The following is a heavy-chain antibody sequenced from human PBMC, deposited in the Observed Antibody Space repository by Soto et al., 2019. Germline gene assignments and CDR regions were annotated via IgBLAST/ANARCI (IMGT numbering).Heavy chain of an antibody. J-gene: IGHJ4*02. CDR1: RYSLADYW. V-gene: IGHV5-10-1*01. CDR3: ARQIYDSDTGPNFQYYFDS. Sequence: GESLKISGKGPRYSLADYWIICVREKSVNRHEWLGRIVPSDSQSYYSPSFRGHVTISVTKSITTVFLQWSSLRASDTAMYYCARQIYDSDTGPNFQYYFDSWGQGTPVTVSS. D-gene: IGHD3-22*01. CDR2: IVPSDSQS.